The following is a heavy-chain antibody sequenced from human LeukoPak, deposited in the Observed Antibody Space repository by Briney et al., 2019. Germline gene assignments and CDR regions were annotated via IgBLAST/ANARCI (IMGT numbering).Heavy chain of an antibody. Sequence: GGSLRLPCAASGFTFSSYAMSWVRQAPGKGLEWVSTLSGSGGNTYYADSVKGRVTISRDNSKNTLYLQMNSLRAEDTAVYHCAKGSYYYDSADYFDYWGQGTLVTVSS. D-gene: IGHD3-22*01. CDR3: AKGSYYYDSADYFDY. CDR1: GFTFSSYA. J-gene: IGHJ4*02. CDR2: LSGSGGNT. V-gene: IGHV3-23*01.